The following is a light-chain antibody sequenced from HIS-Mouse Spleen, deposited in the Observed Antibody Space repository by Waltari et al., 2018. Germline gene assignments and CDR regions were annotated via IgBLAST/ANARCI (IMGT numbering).Light chain of an antibody. CDR1: SSNIGNNT. CDR3: AAWDDSLNGWV. J-gene: IGLJ3*02. Sequence: QSVLTQPPSASGTPGQRVTISCSGSSSNIGNNTVNWYQQLPGTAPKLPIYSNNQRPSGVPDRFSGSKSGTSASLAISGLQSEDEADYYCAAWDDSLNGWVFGGGTKLTVL. V-gene: IGLV1-44*01. CDR2: SNN.